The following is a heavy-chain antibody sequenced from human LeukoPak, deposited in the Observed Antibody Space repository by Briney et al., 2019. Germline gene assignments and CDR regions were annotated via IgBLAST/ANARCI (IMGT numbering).Heavy chain of an antibody. D-gene: IGHD1-26*01. CDR2: IWYDGSNR. J-gene: IGHJ5*02. CDR1: GFTFSSYG. V-gene: IGHV3-33*01. Sequence: GGSLRLSCAASGFTFSSYGMYWVRQAPGKGLEWVAVIWYDGSNRYYGDSVRGRFTISRDNSKNMLYLEMNSLRGEDTAVYYCARSVGATTDWFDPWGQGTQVIVSS. CDR3: ARSVGATTDWFDP.